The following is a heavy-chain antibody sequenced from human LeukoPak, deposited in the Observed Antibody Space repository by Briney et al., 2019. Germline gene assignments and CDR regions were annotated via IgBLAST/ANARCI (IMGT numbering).Heavy chain of an antibody. CDR1: GFTFDDYG. V-gene: IGHV3-23*01. CDR2: ISGSGGST. Sequence: HPGGSLRLSCAASGFTFDDYGMSWVRQAPGKGLEGVSAISGSGGSTYYADSVKGRFTISRDNSKNTLYLQMNSLRAEDTAVYYCAKDRYYGSGEYWGQGTLVTVSS. D-gene: IGHD3-10*01. J-gene: IGHJ4*02. CDR3: AKDRYYGSGEY.